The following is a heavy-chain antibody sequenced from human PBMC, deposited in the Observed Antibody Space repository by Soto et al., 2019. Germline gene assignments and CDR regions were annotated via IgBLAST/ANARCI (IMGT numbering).Heavy chain of an antibody. D-gene: IGHD6-19*01. CDR1: GAPITTYY. V-gene: IGHV4-59*13. Sequence: SETLSLTCDVSGAPITTYYWSWIRQAPGKGLEWIGNVYHTGSTDYNSSLRSRVTRSVDPSKNQFSLNMNSVTAADTAVYYCARRPFGSGWSFGSWRQLDLVTASS. J-gene: IGHJ4*02. CDR3: ARRPFGSGWSFGS. CDR2: VYHTGST.